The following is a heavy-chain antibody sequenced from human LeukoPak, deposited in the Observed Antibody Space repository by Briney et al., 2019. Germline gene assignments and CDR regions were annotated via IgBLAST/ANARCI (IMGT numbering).Heavy chain of an antibody. CDR3: ARDFFPYSPYCSGGSCYSPLGY. V-gene: IGHV1-18*01. Sequence: GASVKVSCKASGYTFTNYGINWVRQAPGQGLEWMGWISAYNGNTNYAQKLQGRVTMTTDTSTSTAYMELRSLRSGDTAVYYCARDFFPYSPYCSGGSCYSPLGYWGQGTLVTVSS. CDR2: ISAYNGNT. D-gene: IGHD2-15*01. CDR1: GYTFTNYG. J-gene: IGHJ4*02.